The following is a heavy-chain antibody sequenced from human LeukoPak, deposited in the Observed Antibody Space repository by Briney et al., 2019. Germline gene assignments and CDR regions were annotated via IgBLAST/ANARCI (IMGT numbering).Heavy chain of an antibody. J-gene: IGHJ5*02. Sequence: ASVKVSCKASGYTFTSYGISWVRQAPGQGLEWMGWISAYNGNTNYAQKLQGRVTMTTDTSTSTAYMELRSLRSDDTAVYYCARVRLVWFGEFIPYWFDPWGQGTLVTVSS. V-gene: IGHV1-18*01. CDR3: ARVRLVWFGEFIPYWFDP. D-gene: IGHD3-10*01. CDR2: ISAYNGNT. CDR1: GYTFTSYG.